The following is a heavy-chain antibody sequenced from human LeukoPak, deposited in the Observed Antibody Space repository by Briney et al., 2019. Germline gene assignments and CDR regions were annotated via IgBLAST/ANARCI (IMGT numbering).Heavy chain of an antibody. Sequence: QPGGSVRLSCAASGFTSSNYWMSWVRQAPGKGLVWVANIKQDGSEKYYVDSVKGRFTISRDNAKNSLSLQMNSLRAEDTAVYYSARFGAAAVGFDIWGHGTMVTVSS. CDR1: GFTSSNYW. CDR2: IKQDGSEK. J-gene: IGHJ3*02. CDR3: ARFGAAAVGFDI. V-gene: IGHV3-7*04. D-gene: IGHD6-25*01.